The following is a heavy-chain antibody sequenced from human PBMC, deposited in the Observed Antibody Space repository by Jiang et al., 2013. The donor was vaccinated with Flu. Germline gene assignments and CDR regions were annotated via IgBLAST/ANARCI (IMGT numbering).Heavy chain of an antibody. J-gene: IGHJ4*03. Sequence: GAEVKKPGASVKVSCKASGYTFTSYGISWVRQAPGQGLEWMGWISAYNGNTNYAQMLQGRVTMTTDTSTSTAYMELRSLRSDDTAVYYCARAPNQEYGGNSVSDYWGQGTTVTVSS. CDR1: GYTFTSYG. CDR3: ARAPNQEYGGNSVSDY. V-gene: IGHV1-18*01. CDR2: ISAYNGNT. D-gene: IGHD4-23*01.